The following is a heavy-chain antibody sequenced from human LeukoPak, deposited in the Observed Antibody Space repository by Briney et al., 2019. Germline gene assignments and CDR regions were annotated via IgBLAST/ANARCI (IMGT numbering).Heavy chain of an antibody. J-gene: IGHJ6*02. CDR2: ISSGSDTI. Sequence: PGGSLRLSCTASELAFSGYSLNWVRQVPGKGLDWVSYISSGSDTIYYADSVKGRFTISRDNARNSLHLQMNSLSAEDTAVYYCAREYYGSGISGMDVWGQGTTVTVSS. CDR1: ELAFSGYS. CDR3: AREYYGSGISGMDV. V-gene: IGHV3-48*04. D-gene: IGHD3-10*01.